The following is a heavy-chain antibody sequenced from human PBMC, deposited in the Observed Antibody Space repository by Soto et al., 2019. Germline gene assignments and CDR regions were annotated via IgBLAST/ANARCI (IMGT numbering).Heavy chain of an antibody. CDR2: IYDSGST. CDR1: GGSISGYY. CDR3: AKGPDYGGNSYYFDY. V-gene: IGHV4-59*08. D-gene: IGHD4-17*01. J-gene: IGHJ4*02. Sequence: ASETLSLTCTVSGGSISGYYWSWIRQPPGKGLEWIGYIYDSGSTNYNSSLKSRVTISADTSKNQFSLRLNSVTAADTAVYYCAKGPDYGGNSYYFDYWGQGTLVTVSS.